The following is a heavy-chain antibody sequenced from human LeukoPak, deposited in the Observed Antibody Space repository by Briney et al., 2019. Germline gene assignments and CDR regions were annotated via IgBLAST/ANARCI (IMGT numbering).Heavy chain of an antibody. CDR1: GFTFSSYG. V-gene: IGHV3-33*06. Sequence: GRSLRLSCAASGFTFSSYGMHWVRQAPGKGLEWVAVIWYDGSNKYYADSVKGRFTISRDNSKNTLYLQMNSLRAEDTAVYYCAKGGDFWSGYTYAFDMWGQGTMVTVSS. J-gene: IGHJ3*02. CDR3: AKGGDFWSGYTYAFDM. D-gene: IGHD3-3*01. CDR2: IWYDGSNK.